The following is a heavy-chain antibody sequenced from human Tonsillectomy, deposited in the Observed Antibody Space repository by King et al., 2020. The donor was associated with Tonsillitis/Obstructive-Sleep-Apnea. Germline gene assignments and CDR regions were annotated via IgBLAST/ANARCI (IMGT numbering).Heavy chain of an antibody. J-gene: IGHJ6*03. CDR2: IIPMLGAA. Sequence: QLVQSGAEVKKPGSSVKVSCKASGGTFSSYAVSWVRQAPGQGLEWVGGIIPMLGAARYAQQFQGRVTITADESASTGYMELTSLSSEATAVYYCARLPARLNYYYMDVWGKGTTVTVTS. CDR3: ARLPARLNYYYMDV. CDR1: GGTFSSYA. V-gene: IGHV1-69*12. D-gene: IGHD6-6*01.